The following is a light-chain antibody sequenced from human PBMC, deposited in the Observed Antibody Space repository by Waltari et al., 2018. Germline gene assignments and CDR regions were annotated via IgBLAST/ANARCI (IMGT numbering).Light chain of an antibody. J-gene: IGLJ2*01. CDR1: SSNSGNNY. V-gene: IGLV1-51*01. CDR2: DND. Sequence: QSVLTQPPSVSAAPGQKVTIPCPGSSSNSGNNYVSWYQQLPGPAPKLLIHDNDERPSGIPDRFSGSKSGTSGTLGISGLQPGDEADYYCGAWDSSLSAVVFGGGTKLTVL. CDR3: GAWDSSLSAVV.